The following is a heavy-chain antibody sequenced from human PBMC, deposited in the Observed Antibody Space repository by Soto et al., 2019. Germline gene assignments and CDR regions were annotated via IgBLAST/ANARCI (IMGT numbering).Heavy chain of an antibody. D-gene: IGHD2-15*01. CDR2: ISGSGGST. CDR1: GFTFSSYA. V-gene: IGHV3-23*01. CDR3: ANPPIGYCSGGSCHRYYYYYYMDV. J-gene: IGHJ6*03. Sequence: GGSLRLSCAASGFTFSSYAMSWVRQAPGKGLEWVSAISGSGGSTYYADSVKGRFTISRDNSKNTLYLQMNSLRAEDTAVYYCANPPIGYCSGGSCHRYYYYYYMDVWGKGTTVTVSS.